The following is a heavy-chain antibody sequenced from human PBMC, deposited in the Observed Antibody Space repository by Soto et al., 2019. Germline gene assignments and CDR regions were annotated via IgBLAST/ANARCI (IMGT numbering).Heavy chain of an antibody. J-gene: IGHJ5*02. V-gene: IGHV6-1*01. CDR2: TYYRSKWYN. CDR3: ARDHNPSSGYYLNNWFDP. D-gene: IGHD5-12*01. CDR1: GDSVSSNSAA. Sequence: PSQTLSLTCAISGDSVSSNSAAWNWIRQSPSRGLEWLGRTYYRSKWYNDYAVSVKSRITINPDTSKNQFSLQLNSVTPEDTAVYYCARDHNPSSGYYLNNWFDPWGQGTLVTVSS.